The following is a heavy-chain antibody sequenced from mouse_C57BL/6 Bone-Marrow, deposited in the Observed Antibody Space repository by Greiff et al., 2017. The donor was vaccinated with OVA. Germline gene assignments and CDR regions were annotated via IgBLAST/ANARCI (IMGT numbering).Heavy chain of an antibody. CDR2: IYPGSGST. Sequence: VQLQQPGAELVKPGASVTMSCKASGYTFTSYWITWVKQRPGRGLEWIGDIYPGSGSTNYNEKFKSKATLTVDTSSSTAYMQLSSLTSEDSAVYYCARKDYSNLDYWGQGTTLTVSS. V-gene: IGHV1-55*01. D-gene: IGHD2-5*01. CDR1: GYTFTSYW. CDR3: ARKDYSNLDY. J-gene: IGHJ2*01.